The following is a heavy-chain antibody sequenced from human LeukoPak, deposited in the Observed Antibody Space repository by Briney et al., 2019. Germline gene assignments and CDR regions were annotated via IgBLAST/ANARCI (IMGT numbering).Heavy chain of an antibody. J-gene: IGHJ4*02. CDR3: AKVKALDAVASYFDY. Sequence: PGGSRTLSCAASGFVFSTYAMGWVRQAPGKGLEWVSAISSSGDNTYYADSVKGQFTISRDNSKNTLDLQMNSLRAEDTAMYHCAKVKALDAVASYFDYWGQGTLVTVSS. D-gene: IGHD1-1*01. CDR2: ISSSGDNT. CDR1: GFVFSTYA. V-gene: IGHV3-23*01.